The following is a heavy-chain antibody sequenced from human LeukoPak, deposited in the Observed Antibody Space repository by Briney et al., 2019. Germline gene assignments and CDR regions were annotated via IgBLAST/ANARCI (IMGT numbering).Heavy chain of an antibody. CDR2: INPNSGGT. Sequence: ASVKVSCKASGYTFTGYYMHLVRQAPGQGLEWMGWINPNSGGTNYAQKFQGRVTMTRDTSISTAYMELSRLRSDDTAVYYCARGYYYDSSGYSLGMDVWGKGTTVTVSS. V-gene: IGHV1-2*02. J-gene: IGHJ6*04. CDR1: GYTFTGYY. CDR3: ARGYYYDSSGYSLGMDV. D-gene: IGHD3-22*01.